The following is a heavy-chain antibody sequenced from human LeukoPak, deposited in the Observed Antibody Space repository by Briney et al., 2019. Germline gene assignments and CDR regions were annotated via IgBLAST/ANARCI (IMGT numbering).Heavy chain of an antibody. D-gene: IGHD6-19*01. CDR1: GGSISSDGYY. CDR3: ARGSGWYRVDY. V-gene: IGHV4-31*03. Sequence: SQTLSLTCTVSGGSISSDGYYWSWIRQHPGKGLEWIGYIYYSGSTYYNPSLKSRVTISVDTSKNQFSLKLSSVTAADTAVYYCARGSGWYRVDYWGQGTLVTVSS. CDR2: IYYSGST. J-gene: IGHJ4*02.